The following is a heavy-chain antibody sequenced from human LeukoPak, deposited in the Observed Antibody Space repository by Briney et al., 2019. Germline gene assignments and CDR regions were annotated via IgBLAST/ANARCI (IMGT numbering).Heavy chain of an antibody. Sequence: GGSLRLSCAPSGFTFSSYSMNWVRQAPGKGLEWVSSISSSSSYIYYADSVKGRFTISRDNAKNSLYLQMNSLRAEDTAVYYCARNMVRGGDAFDIWGQGTMVTVSS. J-gene: IGHJ3*02. CDR3: ARNMVRGGDAFDI. CDR1: GFTFSSYS. D-gene: IGHD3-10*01. CDR2: ISSSSSYI. V-gene: IGHV3-21*01.